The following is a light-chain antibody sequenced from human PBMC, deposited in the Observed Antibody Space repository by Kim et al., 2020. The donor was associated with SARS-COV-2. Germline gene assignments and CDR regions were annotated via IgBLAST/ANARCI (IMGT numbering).Light chain of an antibody. CDR2: DVN. CDR3: SARTSASTLI. CDR1: SSGVGDYNY. V-gene: IGLV2-14*03. Sequence: QSALAQPASVAGSPGQSITISCTGTSSGVGDYNYVSWYQQHPGKAPKLMIYDVNQRPSGVSNRFSGSKSGNTASLTISGLQAEDEADYYCSARTSASTLIFGGGTQLTVL. J-gene: IGLJ2*01.